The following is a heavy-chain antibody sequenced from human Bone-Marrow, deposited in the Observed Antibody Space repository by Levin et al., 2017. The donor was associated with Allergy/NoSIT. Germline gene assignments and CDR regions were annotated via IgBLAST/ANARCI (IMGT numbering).Heavy chain of an antibody. CDR2: IIPIFGTA. V-gene: IGHV1-69*13. CDR3: ARVRSHVSWRHWYFDL. J-gene: IGHJ2*01. D-gene: IGHD6-13*01. Sequence: SVKVSCKASGGTFSSYAISWVRQAPGQGLEWMGGIIPIFGTANYAQKFQGRVTITADESTSTAYMELSSLRSEDTAVYYCARVRSHVSWRHWYFDLWGRGTLVTVSS. CDR1: GGTFSSYA.